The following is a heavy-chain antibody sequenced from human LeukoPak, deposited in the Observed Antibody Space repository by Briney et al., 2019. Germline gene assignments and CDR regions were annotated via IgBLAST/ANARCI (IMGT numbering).Heavy chain of an antibody. CDR1: GGSISSSSYY. D-gene: IGHD3-16*01. CDR2: IYYSVST. Sequence: TSDTLSLTCTVSGGSISSSSYYWGWIRQPPGKGLEWIGSIYYSVSTYYNPSLKSRVTISVDTSKIQFSLRLSSVTAADTAVYYCARGGVLKSVDYWGQGTLVAVSS. J-gene: IGHJ4*02. V-gene: IGHV4-39*07. CDR3: ARGGVLKSVDY.